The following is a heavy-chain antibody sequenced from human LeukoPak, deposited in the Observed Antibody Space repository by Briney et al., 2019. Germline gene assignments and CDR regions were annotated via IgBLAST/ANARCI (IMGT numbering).Heavy chain of an antibody. CDR1: GYTFTSYG. V-gene: IGHV1-18*01. Sequence: ASVKVSCKASGYTFTSYGISWVRQAPGQGLEWMGWISAYNGNTNYAQKFQGRVTITADESTSTAYMELSSLRSEDTAVYYCARDGGYSYGYNFYWFDPWGQGTLVTVSS. CDR3: ARDGGYSYGYNFYWFDP. J-gene: IGHJ5*02. D-gene: IGHD5-18*01. CDR2: ISAYNGNT.